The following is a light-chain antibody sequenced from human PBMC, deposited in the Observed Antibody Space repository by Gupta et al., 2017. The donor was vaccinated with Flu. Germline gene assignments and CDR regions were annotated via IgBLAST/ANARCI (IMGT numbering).Light chain of an antibody. CDR3: NSLDSSGNHVV. V-gene: IGLV3-19*01. CDR2: GKN. Sequence: GKTVRIPGQGDSIGRYYASWHQQKPGQAPVLVIYGKNNRPSGIPDRVSGSSSGDTASLTITGAQAEDEADYYCNSLDSSGNHVVFGGGTRLTVV. CDR1: SIGRYY. J-gene: IGLJ2*01.